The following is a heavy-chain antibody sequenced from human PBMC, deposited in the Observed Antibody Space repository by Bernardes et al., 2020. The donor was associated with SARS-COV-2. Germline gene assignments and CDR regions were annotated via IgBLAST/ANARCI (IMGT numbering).Heavy chain of an antibody. CDR2: ISWISGSI. CDR3: AKDYETGELGIAVEGYCGH. V-gene: IGHV3-9*01. Sequence: GGSLRLPCSASGFTFDDFAMHWVRHSPGKGLERGSGISWISGSIGYAAPVKGRFTISRDNAKNSLYLQMNRLRPDDTALYYCAKDYETGELGIAVEGYCGHWGQGTLVTVSS. CDR1: GFTFDDFA. D-gene: IGHD6-19*01. J-gene: IGHJ4*02.